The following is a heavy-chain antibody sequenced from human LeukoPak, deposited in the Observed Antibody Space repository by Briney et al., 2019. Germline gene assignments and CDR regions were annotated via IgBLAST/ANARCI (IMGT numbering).Heavy chain of an antibody. Sequence: GGSLRLSCAASGFTFSSYWMSWVRQAPGKGLEWVANIKQDGSEKYYVDSVKGRFTISRDNAKNSLYLQMNSLRAEDTAVYYCASQRENYDFWSGSNNWFDPWGQGTLVTVSS. CDR3: ASQRENYDFWSGSNNWFDP. CDR2: IKQDGSEK. CDR1: GFTFSSYW. V-gene: IGHV3-7*01. J-gene: IGHJ5*02. D-gene: IGHD3-3*01.